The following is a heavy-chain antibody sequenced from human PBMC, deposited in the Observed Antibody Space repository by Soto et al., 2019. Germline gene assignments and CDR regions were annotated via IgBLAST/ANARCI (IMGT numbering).Heavy chain of an antibody. D-gene: IGHD2-2*01. CDR2: ISSSSSYT. V-gene: IGHV3-11*03. Sequence: PGGSLRLSCAASGFTFSDYYMSWIRQAPGKGLEWVSYISSSSSYTNYADSVKGRFTISRDNAKNSLYLQTNSLRAEDTAVYYCARYGIVVVPAPPAYFDYWGQGTLVTVSS. CDR1: GFTFSDYY. CDR3: ARYGIVVVPAPPAYFDY. J-gene: IGHJ4*02.